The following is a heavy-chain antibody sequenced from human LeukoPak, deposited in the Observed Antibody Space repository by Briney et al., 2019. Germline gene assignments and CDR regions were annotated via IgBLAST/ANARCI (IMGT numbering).Heavy chain of an antibody. D-gene: IGHD2-15*01. J-gene: IGHJ5*02. CDR3: ARTLVVVVAATRKTYNWFDP. V-gene: IGHV4-4*07. CDR1: GGSISSYY. CDR2: IYISGST. Sequence: SETLSLTCTVSGGSISSYYWSWIRQPAGKGLEWIGRIYISGSTNYNPSLKSRVTMSVDTSKNQFSLKLSSVTAADTAVYYCARTLVVVVAATRKTYNWFDPWGQGTLVTVSS.